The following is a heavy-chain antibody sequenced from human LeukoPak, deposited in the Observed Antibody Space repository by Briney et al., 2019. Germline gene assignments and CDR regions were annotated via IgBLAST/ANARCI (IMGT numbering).Heavy chain of an antibody. CDR1: GYTFTSYG. D-gene: IGHD2-15*01. CDR2: ISAYNGNT. V-gene: IGHV1-18*01. CDR3: ARDGPYCSGGSCWVTNWLDP. J-gene: IGHJ5*02. Sequence: ASVKVSCKASGYTFTSYGISWVRQAPGQGLEWMGWISAYNGNTNYAQKLQGRVTMTTDTSTSTAYMELRSLRSDDTAVYYCARDGPYCSGGSCWVTNWLDPWGQGTLVTVSS.